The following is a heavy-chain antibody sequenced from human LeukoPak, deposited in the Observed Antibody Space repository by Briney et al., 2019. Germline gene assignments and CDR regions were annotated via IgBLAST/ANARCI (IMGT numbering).Heavy chain of an antibody. Sequence: SETLSLTCTVSGGSISSYYWSWIRQPPGKGLEWIGYIYYSGSTNYNPSLKSRVTISVDTSKNQFSLKLSSVTAADTAVYYCARDDYGDQAIDYRGQGTLVTVSS. CDR1: GGSISSYY. CDR2: IYYSGST. V-gene: IGHV4-59*01. J-gene: IGHJ4*02. D-gene: IGHD4-17*01. CDR3: ARDDYGDQAIDY.